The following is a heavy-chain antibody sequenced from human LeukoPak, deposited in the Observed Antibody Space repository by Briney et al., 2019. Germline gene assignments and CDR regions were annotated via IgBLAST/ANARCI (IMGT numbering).Heavy chain of an antibody. J-gene: IGHJ5*02. Sequence: TGGSLRLSCAASGFTFSSYAMHWVRQAPAKGLEWVAVISYDGSNKYYADSVKGRFTISRDNSKNTLYLQMNSLRAEDTAVYYCAKDLRGYSYGQSWGQGTLVTVSS. CDR3: AKDLRGYSYGQS. D-gene: IGHD5-18*01. V-gene: IGHV3-30*04. CDR1: GFTFSSYA. CDR2: ISYDGSNK.